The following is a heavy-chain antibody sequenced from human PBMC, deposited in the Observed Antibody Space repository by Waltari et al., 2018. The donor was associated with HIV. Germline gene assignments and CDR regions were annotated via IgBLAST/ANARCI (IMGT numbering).Heavy chain of an antibody. Sequence: QLQESGPGMVTPSETLSLPCIVSGGSITSGNNYWRWTRLAPGKGPEWSGLMFSSGFTKYNPSLQSRVTMAVDASKNQFSLTLTSVTAADMAVYYCARPARVGIAYYYGLDVWGQGTTVAVSS. D-gene: IGHD2-21*01. CDR3: ARPARVGIAYYYGLDV. CDR2: MFSSGFT. J-gene: IGHJ6*02. CDR1: GGSITSGNNY. V-gene: IGHV4-61*01.